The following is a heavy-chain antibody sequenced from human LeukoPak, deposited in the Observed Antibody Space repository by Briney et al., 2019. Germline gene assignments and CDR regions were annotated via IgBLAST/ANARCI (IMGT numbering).Heavy chain of an antibody. V-gene: IGHV5-51*01. CDR3: ARRYYYDSSGYPPGWFDP. CDR2: TYPGHSDT. CDR1: GYSFTSYW. J-gene: IGHJ5*02. D-gene: IGHD3-22*01. Sequence: EESLQISCKCSGYSFTSYWICCGRQMAGEGLEWMGITYPGHSDTRYSPSFQGPVTISAGKYISTAYLQWSSLKASDTAMYYCARRYYYDSSGYPPGWFDPWGQGTLVSVSS.